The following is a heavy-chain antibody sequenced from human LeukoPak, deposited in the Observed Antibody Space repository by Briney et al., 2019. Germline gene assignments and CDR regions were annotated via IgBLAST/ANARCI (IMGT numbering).Heavy chain of an antibody. V-gene: IGHV4-34*01. CDR1: GGSFSGYY. D-gene: IGHD3-10*01. CDR3: ARGLFLRVRMDV. CDR2: INHSGGT. J-gene: IGHJ6*02. Sequence: SETLSLTCAVYGGSFSGYYWSWIRQPPGKGLEWIGEINHSGGTNYNPSLKSRVTISVDTSKNQFSLKLSSVTAADTAVYYCARGLFLRVRMDVWGQGTTVTVSS.